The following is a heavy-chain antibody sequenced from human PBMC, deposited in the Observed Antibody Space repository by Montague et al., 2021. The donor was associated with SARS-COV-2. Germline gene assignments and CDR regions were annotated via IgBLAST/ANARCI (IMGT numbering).Heavy chain of an antibody. J-gene: IGHJ4*02. V-gene: IGHV4-39*01. CDR3: ARKSSRGLTIVGVVTASYCFDY. D-gene: IGHD3-3*01. Sequence: SETLSLTCTVSGASISSSSYFWGWIRQPPGKGLEWIGSIYYSGSTYYNPSLKSRVTISVDTSKNQFSLKLSSVTAADTAVFYCARKSSRGLTIVGVVTASYCFDYWGQGTLVTVSS. CDR1: GASISSSSYF. CDR2: IYYSGST.